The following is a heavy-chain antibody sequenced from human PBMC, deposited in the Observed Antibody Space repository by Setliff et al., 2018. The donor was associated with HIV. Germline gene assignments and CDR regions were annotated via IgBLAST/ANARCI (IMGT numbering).Heavy chain of an antibody. CDR1: GYSFTSYW. V-gene: IGHV5-51*01. Sequence: ESLKISCKGSGYSFTSYWIAWLRQMPGKGLEWMGIIYPGDSDTRYSPSFQGQVTISADKSISTAYLQWSSLKASDTAMYYCARHGQYGSGSYYNRPFDFWGQGTLVTV. J-gene: IGHJ4*02. CDR2: IYPGDSDT. CDR3: ARHGQYGSGSYYNRPFDF. D-gene: IGHD3-10*01.